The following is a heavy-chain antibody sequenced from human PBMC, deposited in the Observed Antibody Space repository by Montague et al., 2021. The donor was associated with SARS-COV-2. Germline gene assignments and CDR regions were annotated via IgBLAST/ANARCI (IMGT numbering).Heavy chain of an antibody. V-gene: IGHV4-59*08. CDR1: GGSISSFY. CDR2: ISDSGST. J-gene: IGHJ4*02. CDR3: ARHYSATLPAVY. D-gene: IGHD2-15*01. Sequence: SETLSLTCTVSGGSISSFYRSWFRQPPGKGLEWIGYISDSGSTNYNPSLTSRVTMSVDTSKNQSSLKVNPVTAADTAVYYCARHYSATLPAVYWGQGTLVTVSS.